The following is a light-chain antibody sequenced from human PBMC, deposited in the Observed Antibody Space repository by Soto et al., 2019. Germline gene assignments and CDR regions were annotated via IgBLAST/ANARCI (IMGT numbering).Light chain of an antibody. V-gene: IGKV3-20*01. Sequence: EIVLTQSPGTLSLSPGERATLSCRASQSVSSNYLAWYQQKPGQAPRLIIYAASRRATGIPDRFSGSGSGTDFTLTISRLESEDFAVYYCQQYGTSPKTFGQGTKVEIK. CDR3: QQYGTSPKT. CDR1: QSVSSNY. CDR2: AAS. J-gene: IGKJ1*01.